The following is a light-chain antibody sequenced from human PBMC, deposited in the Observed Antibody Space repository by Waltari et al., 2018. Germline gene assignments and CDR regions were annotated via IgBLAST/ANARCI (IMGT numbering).Light chain of an antibody. V-gene: IGLV3-25*03. J-gene: IGLJ2*01. CDR1: ALPKQY. Sequence: SYELTQPPSVSVSPGQTARIPCSGDALPKQYAYWYQQKPGQAPVLVIYKDSERPSGIPERFSGSSSGTTVTLTISGVQAEDEADYYWQSADSSGTYVVFGGGTKLTVL. CDR2: KDS. CDR3: QSADSSGTYVV.